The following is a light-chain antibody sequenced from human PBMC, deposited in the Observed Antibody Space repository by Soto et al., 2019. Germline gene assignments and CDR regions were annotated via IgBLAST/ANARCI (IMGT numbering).Light chain of an antibody. J-gene: IGKJ3*01. V-gene: IGKV1-33*01. CDR2: DAS. Sequence: DIQMTQSPSSLSASVGDRVTITCQASQDISNYLNWYQQKPGKAPKLLMSDASILETGVPSRFSGSGSGTDFTFTISGLQPEDIATYYYQQYDTLPPTFGPGTKVDLK. CDR1: QDISNY. CDR3: QQYDTLPPT.